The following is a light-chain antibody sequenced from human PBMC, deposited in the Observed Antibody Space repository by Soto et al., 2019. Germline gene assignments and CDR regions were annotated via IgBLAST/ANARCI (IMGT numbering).Light chain of an antibody. CDR3: QQHYRSPIT. CDR2: WAS. Sequence: DIVMTQSPDSLAVSLGEKATINCKSSQSVLYSSNNKNYLAWYQQKPGQPPKLLIYWASSRESGVPDRFSGSGSGTDFTLTISSLQAEDVAVYYCQQHYRSPITFGQGTRLEIK. J-gene: IGKJ5*01. V-gene: IGKV4-1*01. CDR1: QSVLYSSNNKNY.